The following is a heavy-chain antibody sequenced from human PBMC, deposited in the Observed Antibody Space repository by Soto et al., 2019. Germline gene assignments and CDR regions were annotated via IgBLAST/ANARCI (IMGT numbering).Heavy chain of an antibody. V-gene: IGHV3-23*01. Sequence: GGSLRLSCAASGFTFSSYAMSWVRQAPGKGLEWVSAISGSGGSTYYADSVKGRFTISRDNSKNTLYLQMNSLRAEDTAVYYCAKGSYYDFWSGPPDYYYYGMDVWGQGTTVTVSS. J-gene: IGHJ6*02. D-gene: IGHD3-3*01. CDR1: GFTFSSYA. CDR2: ISGSGGST. CDR3: AKGSYYDFWSGPPDYYYYGMDV.